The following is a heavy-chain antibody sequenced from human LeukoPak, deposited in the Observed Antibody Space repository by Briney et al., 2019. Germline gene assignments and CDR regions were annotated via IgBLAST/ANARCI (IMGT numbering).Heavy chain of an antibody. J-gene: IGHJ6*04. V-gene: IGHV3-23*01. Sequence: GGSLRLSCAASGFTFSNYAMSWVRQAPGKGLEWVSGISGSGGSTDYADSVKGRFTISRDNSKNTLYLQMNSLRAEDTAVYYRAGYCSGGSCFRAHYYYYYGLDVWGKGTTVTVSS. CDR2: ISGSGGST. D-gene: IGHD2-15*01. CDR1: GFTFSNYA. CDR3: AGYCSGGSCFRAHYYYYYGLDV.